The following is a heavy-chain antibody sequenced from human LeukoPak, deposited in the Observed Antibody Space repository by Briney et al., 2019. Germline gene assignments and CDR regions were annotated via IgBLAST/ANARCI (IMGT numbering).Heavy chain of an antibody. CDR2: IIPILGIA. J-gene: IGHJ4*02. CDR1: GGTFSSYT. D-gene: IGHD2/OR15-2a*01. V-gene: IGHV1-69*02. Sequence: ASVKVSCKASGGTFSSYTISWVRQAPGQGLEWMGRIIPILGIANYAQKFQGRVTITADKSTSTAYTELSSLRSEDTAVYYCARVSPDGYFDYWGQGALVTVSS. CDR3: ARVSPDGYFDY.